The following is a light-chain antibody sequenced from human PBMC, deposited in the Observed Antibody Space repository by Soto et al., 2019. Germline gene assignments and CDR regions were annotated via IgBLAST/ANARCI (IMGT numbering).Light chain of an antibody. CDR1: QSVSSNY. J-gene: IGKJ5*01. Sequence: ETVLTQSPGTLSLSPGERATLSCRASQSVSSNYLVWYQQKPGQDPRILIYGASSRATGIPDRFSGSGSGTDFTLTISRLEPEDFAVYYCQQYGNSRFTFGQGTRLEIK. CDR3: QQYGNSRFT. V-gene: IGKV3-20*01. CDR2: GAS.